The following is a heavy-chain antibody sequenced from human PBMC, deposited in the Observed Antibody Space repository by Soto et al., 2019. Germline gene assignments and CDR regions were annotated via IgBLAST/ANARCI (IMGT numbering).Heavy chain of an antibody. Sequence: GGSLRLSCAASGFTFSSYSMNWVRQAPGKGLVWVSYISSSASTIYYADSVKGRFTISRDNAKNSLYLQMNSLRVEDTAVYYCAAWGYYYDSSGYYDGWFDPWGQGTPVTVSS. CDR1: GFTFSSYS. CDR2: ISSSASTI. J-gene: IGHJ5*02. V-gene: IGHV3-48*01. CDR3: AAWGYYYDSSGYYDGWFDP. D-gene: IGHD3-22*01.